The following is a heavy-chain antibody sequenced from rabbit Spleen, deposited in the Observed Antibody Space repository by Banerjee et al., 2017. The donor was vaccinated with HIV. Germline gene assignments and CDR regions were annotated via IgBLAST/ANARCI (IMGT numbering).Heavy chain of an antibody. Sequence: QEQLVESGGGLVKPEGSLKLSCTASGFSFSDKAVMCWVRQAPGKGLEWIACINVVTGKAVYASWAKGRFTFSKTSSTTVTLQMTSLTAADTATYFCARDLDDLIGWNFGWWGPGTLVTVS. D-gene: IGHD4-1*01. CDR2: INVVTGKA. CDR1: GFSFSDKAV. CDR3: ARDLDDLIGWNFGW. J-gene: IGHJ4*01. V-gene: IGHV1S45*01.